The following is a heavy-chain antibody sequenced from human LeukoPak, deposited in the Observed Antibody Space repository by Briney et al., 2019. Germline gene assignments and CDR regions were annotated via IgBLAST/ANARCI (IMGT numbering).Heavy chain of an antibody. CDR2: ISYDGSNK. Sequence: PGGSLRLSCAASGFTFSSYAMHWVRQAPGKGLEWVAVISYDGSNKYYADSVKGRFTISRDNSKNTLYLQMNSLRAEDTAVYYCAKDQASYYYGSGSFSDYWGQGTLVTVSS. CDR1: GFTFSSYA. D-gene: IGHD3-10*01. CDR3: AKDQASYYYGSGSFSDY. J-gene: IGHJ4*02. V-gene: IGHV3-30*04.